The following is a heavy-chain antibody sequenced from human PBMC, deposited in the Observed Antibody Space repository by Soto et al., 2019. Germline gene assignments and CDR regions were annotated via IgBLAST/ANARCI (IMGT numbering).Heavy chain of an antibody. J-gene: IGHJ3*02. CDR1: GDSVSSNSAA. V-gene: IGHV6-1*01. CDR3: ARGDVIDI. CDR2: TYYRSKWKT. Sequence: SQTLSLPCAISGDSVSSNSAAWNWVRQSPSRGLEWLGRTYYRSKWKTDYAVSVRGRITINPDTSNNQFSLQLNSVTPGDTAVYYCARGDVIDIWGRGTMVTVSS.